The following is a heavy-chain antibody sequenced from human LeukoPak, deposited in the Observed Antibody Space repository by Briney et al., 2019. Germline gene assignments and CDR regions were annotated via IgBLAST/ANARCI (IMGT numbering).Heavy chain of an antibody. D-gene: IGHD4-23*01. CDR3: ARGVSGVTPP. Sequence: ASVTVSCKTSGYTFTSYDITWVRQAPGQGPEWLGWINTNTGNTHYAQSLQDRVTFTTDTSTSAAYMELRSLKSDDTAVYYCARGVSGVTPPWGQGTLVIVSS. V-gene: IGHV1-18*01. CDR1: GYTFTSYD. J-gene: IGHJ5*02. CDR2: INTNTGNT.